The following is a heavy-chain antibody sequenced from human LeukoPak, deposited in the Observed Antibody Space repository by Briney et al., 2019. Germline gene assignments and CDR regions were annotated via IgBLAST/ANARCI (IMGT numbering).Heavy chain of an antibody. J-gene: IGHJ4*02. CDR1: GFTFSSYA. CDR3: ARGSGLAGGVPFDY. Sequence: PGGSLRLSCAASGFTFSSYAMHWVRQAPGKGVEWVAVISYDGSNKYYADSVKGRFTISRDNSKNTLYLQMNSLRAEDTAVYYCARGSGLAGGVPFDYWGQGTLVTVSS. CDR2: ISYDGSNK. V-gene: IGHV3-30-3*01. D-gene: IGHD3-10*01.